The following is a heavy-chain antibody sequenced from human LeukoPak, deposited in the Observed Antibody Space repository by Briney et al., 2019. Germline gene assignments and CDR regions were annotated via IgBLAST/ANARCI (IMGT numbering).Heavy chain of an antibody. J-gene: IGHJ2*01. V-gene: IGHV1-2*02. CDR2: INPNSGGT. D-gene: IGHD2-2*01. CDR1: GYTFTGYY. Sequence: ASVKVSCKASGYTFTGYYMHWVRQAPGQGLEWMGWINPNSGGTNYAQKFQGRVTKTRDTSISTAYMELSRLRSDDTAVYYCAGVALGYCSSTSCRVGYFDLWGRGTLVTVSS. CDR3: AGVALGYCSSTSCRVGYFDL.